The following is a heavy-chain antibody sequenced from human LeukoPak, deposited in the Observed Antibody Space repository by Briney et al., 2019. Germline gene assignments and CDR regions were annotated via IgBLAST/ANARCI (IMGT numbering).Heavy chain of an antibody. V-gene: IGHV1-69*13. CDR3: ARGWGYENYFDY. Sequence: ASVKVSCKASGGTFISYAISWVRQAPGQGLEWMGGIIPIFGTANYAQKFQGRVTITADESTSTAYMELSSLRSEDTAVYYCARGWGYENYFDYWGQGTLVTVSS. D-gene: IGHD2-15*01. CDR1: GGTFISYA. J-gene: IGHJ4*02. CDR2: IIPIFGTA.